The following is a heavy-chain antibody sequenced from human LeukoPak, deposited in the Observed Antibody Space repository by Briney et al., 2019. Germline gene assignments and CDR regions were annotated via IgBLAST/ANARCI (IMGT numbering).Heavy chain of an antibody. Sequence: GGSLRLSCAASGFTFSSYSMNWVRQAPGKGLEWIAYISSTGNSIYYADSVKGRFTFSRDNAKNSLYLQMNSLRAEDTAVYYCAGSDTIGYLPREWEYWYFDRWGRGTLVSVSS. J-gene: IGHJ2*01. CDR3: AGSDTIGYLPREWEYWYFDR. CDR2: ISSTGNSI. D-gene: IGHD3-22*01. V-gene: IGHV3-48*04. CDR1: GFTFSSYS.